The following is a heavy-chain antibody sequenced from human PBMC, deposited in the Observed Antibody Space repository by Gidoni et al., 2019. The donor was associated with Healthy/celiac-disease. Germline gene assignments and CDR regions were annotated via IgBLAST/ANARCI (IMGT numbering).Heavy chain of an antibody. D-gene: IGHD3-10*01. CDR1: GFPFCSSA. Sequence: EVQLLASGGGLVQPGGSLRLSCAASGFPFCSSAMSWVRQAPGKGLEWVSDISGSGGSTYDADSVKGRFTISRDNSKNTLYLQMNSLRAEDTAVYYCAKDWGMVRGVIEAYYYFDYWGQGTLVTVSS. CDR2: ISGSGGST. V-gene: IGHV3-23*01. J-gene: IGHJ4*02. CDR3: AKDWGMVRGVIEAYYYFDY.